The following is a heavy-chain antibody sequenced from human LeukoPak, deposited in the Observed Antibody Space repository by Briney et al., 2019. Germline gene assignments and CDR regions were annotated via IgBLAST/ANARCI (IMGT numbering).Heavy chain of an antibody. Sequence: PGGSLRLSCAASGFTFSSYSMNWVRQAPGKGLEWVSSISSSSSYIYYADSVKGRFTISRDNAKNSLYLQMNSLRAEDTALYYCAKDGYYDSRTYFDYWGQGTLVTVSS. CDR2: ISSSSSYI. D-gene: IGHD3-22*01. CDR3: AKDGYYDSRTYFDY. CDR1: GFTFSSYS. J-gene: IGHJ4*02. V-gene: IGHV3-21*04.